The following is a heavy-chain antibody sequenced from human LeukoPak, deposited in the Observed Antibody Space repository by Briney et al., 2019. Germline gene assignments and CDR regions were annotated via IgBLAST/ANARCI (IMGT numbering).Heavy chain of an antibody. Sequence: GRSLRLSCAASGFTFSSYGMHWVRPAPAKGLEWVAVIWYDGSNKYYADSVEGRFTISRDNSKNTLYLQMNSLRAEDTAVYYCARDRYCTNGVCQDYYYGMDVWGQGTTVTVSS. CDR3: ARDRYCTNGVCQDYYYGMDV. CDR2: IWYDGSNK. V-gene: IGHV3-33*01. CDR1: GFTFSSYG. D-gene: IGHD2-8*01. J-gene: IGHJ6*02.